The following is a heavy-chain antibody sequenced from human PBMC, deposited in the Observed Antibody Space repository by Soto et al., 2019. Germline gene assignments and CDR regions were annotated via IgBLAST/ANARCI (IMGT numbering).Heavy chain of an antibody. CDR3: ARGLSGSPYYFYY. Sequence: ASVKVSCKASGYTFTSYAMHWVRQAAGQRIEWMGWITDGNGNKKYSQKFQGRVTITRDTSASTSYIDLSSLRSEDTSVYYCARGLSGSPYYFYYCRQGTLCTVSS. CDR2: ITDGNGNK. D-gene: IGHD3-10*01. V-gene: IGHV1-3*01. J-gene: IGHJ4*02. CDR1: GYTFTSYA.